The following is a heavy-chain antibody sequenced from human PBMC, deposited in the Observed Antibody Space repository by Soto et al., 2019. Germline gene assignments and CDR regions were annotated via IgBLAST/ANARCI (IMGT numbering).Heavy chain of an antibody. V-gene: IGHV4-30-2*01. J-gene: IGHJ6*02. CDR2: IYHNGSP. CDR1: GGSMRSGGYS. CDR3: AKVPDV. Sequence: QLQLQESGSGLVKPSQTLSLTCAVSGGSMRSGGYSWSWIRQPPGKGLEWIGYIYHNGSPYYNPSLKSRVTISVDRSKNQFSLKLSSVTAADTAVDYCAKVPDVWGQGTTVTVSS.